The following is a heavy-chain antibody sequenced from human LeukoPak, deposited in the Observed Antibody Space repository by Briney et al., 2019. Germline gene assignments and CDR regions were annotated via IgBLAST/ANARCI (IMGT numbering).Heavy chain of an antibody. D-gene: IGHD3-10*01. CDR3: AKDKYGSGSYLLYFDS. CDR1: GFTFSTFS. J-gene: IGHJ4*02. Sequence: GGSLRLSCATSGFTFSTFSMHWVRQAPGKGLEWLAVVSSDGGVKYYADSVKGRSTISRDNSRNTLDLQMNSLRVEDTAVYYCAKDKYGSGSYLLYFDSWGQGTLVTVSS. V-gene: IGHV3-30-3*02. CDR2: VSSDGGVK.